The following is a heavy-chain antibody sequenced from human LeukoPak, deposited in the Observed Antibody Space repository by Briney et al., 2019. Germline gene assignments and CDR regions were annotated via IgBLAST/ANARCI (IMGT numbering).Heavy chain of an antibody. Sequence: PGGSLRLSCAASGFIVSSKYMSWVRQAPGKGLEWVSVIYSGGSTHYGDSVKGRFTISRDNSKNMLYLQMNSLRAEDTAVYYCAGGPKQQLLWGRASNGFDPWGQGTLVTVSS. J-gene: IGHJ5*02. CDR1: GFIVSSKY. CDR3: AGGPKQQLLWGRASNGFDP. CDR2: IYSGGST. V-gene: IGHV3-66*01. D-gene: IGHD2-2*01.